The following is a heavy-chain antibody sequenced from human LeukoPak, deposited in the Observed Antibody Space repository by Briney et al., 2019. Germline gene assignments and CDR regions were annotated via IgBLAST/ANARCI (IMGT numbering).Heavy chain of an antibody. CDR1: GFTVSSNY. D-gene: IGHD5-18*01. V-gene: IGHV3-53*01. J-gene: IGHJ4*02. CDR2: IYSGGST. CDR3: ARDARQLWLVDY. Sequence: GGSLRLSCAASGFTVSSNYMSWVRQAPGKGLEWVSVIYSGGSTYYADSVKGRFTISRDNAKNSLYLQMNSLRAEDTAVYYCARDARQLWLVDYWGQGTLVTVSS.